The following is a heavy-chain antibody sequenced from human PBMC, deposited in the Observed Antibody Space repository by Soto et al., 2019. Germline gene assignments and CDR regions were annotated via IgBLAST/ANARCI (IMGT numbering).Heavy chain of an antibody. D-gene: IGHD3-10*01. CDR2: ISSSGSTI. V-gene: IGHV3-11*01. J-gene: IGHJ4*02. Sequence: PGGSLRLSCAASGFTFSDYYMSWIRQAPGKGLEWVSYISSSGSTIYYADSVKGRFTISRDNAKNSLYLQMNSLRAEDTAVYYCARDRASYYYSSGAYCFDYWGQGTLVTVSS. CDR1: GFTFSDYY. CDR3: ARDRASYYYSSGAYCFDY.